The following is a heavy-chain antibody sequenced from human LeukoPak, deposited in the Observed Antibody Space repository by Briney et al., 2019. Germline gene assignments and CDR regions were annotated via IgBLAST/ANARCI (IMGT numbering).Heavy chain of an antibody. CDR1: GYTFTGYY. Sequence: ASVKVSCKASGYTFTGYYMHWVRQAPGQGLEWMGRINPNRGGTNYAQKFQGRVTMTRDTSISTAYMELSRLRSDDTAVYYCAVLEWELVKPFDYWGQGTLVTVSS. J-gene: IGHJ4*02. V-gene: IGHV1-2*06. CDR3: AVLEWELVKPFDY. D-gene: IGHD1-26*01. CDR2: INPNRGGT.